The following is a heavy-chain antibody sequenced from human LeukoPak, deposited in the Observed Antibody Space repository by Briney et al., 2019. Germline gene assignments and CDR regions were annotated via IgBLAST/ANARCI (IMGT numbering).Heavy chain of an antibody. J-gene: IGHJ6*02. CDR3: ARYYSSSSGFDYYGMDV. Sequence: GGSLRLSCAASGFTFSSYSMNWVRQAPGKGLEWVSSISSSSSYIYYADSVKGRFTISRDNAKNSLYLQMNSLRAEGTAVYYCARYYSSSSGFDYYGMDVWGQGTTVTVSS. CDR2: ISSSSSYI. CDR1: GFTFSSYS. V-gene: IGHV3-21*01. D-gene: IGHD6-6*01.